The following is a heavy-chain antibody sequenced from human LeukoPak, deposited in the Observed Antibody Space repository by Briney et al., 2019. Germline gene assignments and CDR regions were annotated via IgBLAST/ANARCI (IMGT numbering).Heavy chain of an antibody. V-gene: IGHV3-30*02. Sequence: GGSLRLSCTASGFTFSNYGMHWVRQAPGKGLEWVAFIRYDGSNKYYADSVKGRFTISRDNAKNSVFLQMKSLRADDTAIYYCARNLVWGGSSSSLGYWGQGTLVTVAS. CDR2: IRYDGSNK. D-gene: IGHD6-6*01. CDR1: GFTFSNYG. J-gene: IGHJ4*02. CDR3: ARNLVWGGSSSSLGY.